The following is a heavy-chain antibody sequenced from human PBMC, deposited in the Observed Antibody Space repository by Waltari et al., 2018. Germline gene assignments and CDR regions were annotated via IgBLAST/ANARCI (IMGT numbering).Heavy chain of an antibody. D-gene: IGHD2-15*01. CDR3: ARGFLGYCSGGSCYPRDYYYYYMDV. J-gene: IGHJ6*03. V-gene: IGHV4-34*01. Sequence: QVQLQQWGAGLLKPSETLSLTCAVYGGSFSGYYWSWIRQPPGKGLEWIGEINHSGKTNYYPSLKSRVTISVYTSKNQFSLKVSSVTAADTAVYYCARGFLGYCSGGSCYPRDYYYYYMDVWGKGTTVTVSS. CDR1: GGSFSGYY. CDR2: INHSGKT.